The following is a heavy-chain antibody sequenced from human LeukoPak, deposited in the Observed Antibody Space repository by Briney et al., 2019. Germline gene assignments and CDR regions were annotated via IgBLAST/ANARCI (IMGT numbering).Heavy chain of an antibody. Sequence: GASVKVSCKASGGTFSSYAINWVRQAPGQGLEWMGRIIPILGIANYAQKFQGRVTITADKSTSTAYMELSSLRSEDTAVYYCAREDSIAARYYFDYWGQGTLVTVFS. CDR1: GGTFSSYA. V-gene: IGHV1-69*04. CDR2: IIPILGIA. J-gene: IGHJ4*02. CDR3: AREDSIAARYYFDY. D-gene: IGHD6-6*01.